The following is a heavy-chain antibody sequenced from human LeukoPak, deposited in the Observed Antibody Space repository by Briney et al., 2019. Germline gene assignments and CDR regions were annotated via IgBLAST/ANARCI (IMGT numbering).Heavy chain of an antibody. Sequence: PSETLSLTCTVSGGSISSSSYYWGWIRQPPGKGLEWIGSIYYSGSTYYNPSLKSRVTISVDTSKNQFSLKLSSVTAADTAVYYCARSWGSNYDFWSGYYYFDYWGQGTLVTVSS. CDR1: GGSISSSSYY. CDR3: ARSWGSNYDFWSGYYYFDY. CDR2: IYYSGST. J-gene: IGHJ4*02. D-gene: IGHD3-3*01. V-gene: IGHV4-39*07.